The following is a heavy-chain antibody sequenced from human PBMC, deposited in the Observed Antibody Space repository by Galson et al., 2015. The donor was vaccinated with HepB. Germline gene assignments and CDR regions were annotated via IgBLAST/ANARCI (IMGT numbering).Heavy chain of an antibody. Sequence: SLRLSCAASGFTFSSYGMHWVRQAPGKGLEWMAVIWYDGSYKYYADSVKGRFAISRDNSKNTMYMQMNSLRVEDTAVYYCARENGVDSGYDYWGQGTLVTVSS. CDR1: GFTFSSYG. J-gene: IGHJ4*02. D-gene: IGHD5-12*01. V-gene: IGHV3-33*01. CDR3: ARENGVDSGYDY. CDR2: IWYDGSYK.